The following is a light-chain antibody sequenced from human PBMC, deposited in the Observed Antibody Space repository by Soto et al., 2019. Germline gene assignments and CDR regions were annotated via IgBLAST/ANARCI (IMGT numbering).Light chain of an antibody. V-gene: IGLV2-23*01. CDR2: EAS. J-gene: IGLJ1*01. Sequence: SVLTQPASVSGSPGQSITISCTGTSSDVGSHNLVSWYQHYPGKAPKLIIFEASKRPSGVSNRFSGSKSGSTASLTISGLQAEDFADYYCYSDADGSPYVFSTGTKVAVL. CDR1: SSDVGSHNL. CDR3: YSDADGSPYV.